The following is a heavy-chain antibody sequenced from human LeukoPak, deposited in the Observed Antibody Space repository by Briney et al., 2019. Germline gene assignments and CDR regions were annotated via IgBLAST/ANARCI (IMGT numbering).Heavy chain of an antibody. CDR3: ARGGSSGFYYNAFDL. Sequence: GGSLRLSCAVSGFTCNDFEMNWVRQAPGKGLVWISYINIGETSILYADSVKGRFTISRDVARNSLYLQMNSLRAEDTAVYYCARGGSSGFYYNAFDLWGQGTVVTVSS. CDR2: INIGETSI. D-gene: IGHD3-22*01. CDR1: GFTCNDFE. V-gene: IGHV3-48*03. J-gene: IGHJ3*01.